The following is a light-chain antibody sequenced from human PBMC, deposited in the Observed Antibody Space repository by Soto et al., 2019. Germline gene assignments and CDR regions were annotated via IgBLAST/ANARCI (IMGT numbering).Light chain of an antibody. CDR3: QQYETFSGT. CDR1: QSVSNN. Sequence: EIVLTQSQGTLSLSPGERATLSCRASQSVSNNLAWYQQRPGQAPRLLIYGASTRATGIPARFSGSGSGTKFTLTIASLQPDDFATYYCQQYETFSGTFGPGTKVDIK. J-gene: IGKJ1*01. CDR2: GAS. V-gene: IGKV3-15*01.